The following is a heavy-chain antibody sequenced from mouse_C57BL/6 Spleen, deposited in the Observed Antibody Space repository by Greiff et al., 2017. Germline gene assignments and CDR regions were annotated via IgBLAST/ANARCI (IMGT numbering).Heavy chain of an antibody. Sequence: QVQLQQPGAELVKPGASVKLSCKASGYTFTSYWMHWVKQRPGQGLEWIGMIHPTSGSTNYNEKFKSKATLTVDKSSSTAYMQLSSLTSEDSAFYYCARKYDNDVAGFAYWGQGTLVTVSA. V-gene: IGHV1-64*01. D-gene: IGHD2-4*01. CDR2: IHPTSGST. J-gene: IGHJ3*01. CDR1: GYTFTSYW. CDR3: ARKYDNDVAGFAY.